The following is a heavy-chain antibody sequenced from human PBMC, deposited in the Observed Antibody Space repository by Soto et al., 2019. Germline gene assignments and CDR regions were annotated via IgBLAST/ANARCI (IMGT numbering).Heavy chain of an antibody. Sequence: GGSLRLSCAASGFTFSNAWMNWVRQAPGKGLEWVGRIKSKTDGGTTDYAAPGKGRFTISRGDSKNTLYLQMNSLKTEDTAVYYCTTENYYDSSGYYHFYYYYYGMDVWGQGTTVTVSS. CDR1: GFTFSNAW. CDR3: TTENYYDSSGYYHFYYYYYGMDV. J-gene: IGHJ6*02. D-gene: IGHD3-22*01. CDR2: IKSKTDGGTT. V-gene: IGHV3-15*07.